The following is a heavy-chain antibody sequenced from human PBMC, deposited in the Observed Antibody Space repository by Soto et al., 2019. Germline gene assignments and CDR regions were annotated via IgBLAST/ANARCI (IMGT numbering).Heavy chain of an antibody. CDR1: GYSFTSYW. D-gene: IGHD2-2*01. J-gene: IGHJ6*02. CDR2: IYPGDSDT. V-gene: IGHV5-51*01. CDR3: ARNRQYCSSTSCHWGDYYGMDV. Sequence: GESLKISCKGSGYSFTSYWIGWVRQMPGKGLEWMGIIYPGDSDTRYSPSFQGQVTISADKSISTAYLQWSSLKASDTAMYYCARNRQYCSSTSCHWGDYYGMDVWGQGTTVTVSS.